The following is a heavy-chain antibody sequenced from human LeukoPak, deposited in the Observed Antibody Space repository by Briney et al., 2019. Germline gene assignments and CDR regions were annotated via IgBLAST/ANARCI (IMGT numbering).Heavy chain of an antibody. Sequence: SQTLSLTCTVSGGSISSGDYYWSWIRQPPGKGLEWLGYIYYSGSTYYNPSLKSRVTISVDTSKNQFSLKLSSVTAADTAVYYCARIFRLGYCSGGSCPYYFDYWGQGNLVTVSS. J-gene: IGHJ4*02. CDR1: GGSISSGDYY. V-gene: IGHV4-30-4*08. CDR2: IYYSGST. CDR3: ARIFRLGYCSGGSCPYYFDY. D-gene: IGHD2-15*01.